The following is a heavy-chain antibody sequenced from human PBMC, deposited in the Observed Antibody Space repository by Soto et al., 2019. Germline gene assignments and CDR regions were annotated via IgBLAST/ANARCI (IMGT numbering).Heavy chain of an antibody. CDR3: ARVAAVYDYGDFVDF. D-gene: IGHD4-17*01. J-gene: IGHJ4*02. Sequence: PSETLSLTCTVSGGSISSGDYYWSWIRQPPGKGLEWIGYIYYSGSTYYNPSLKSRVTISVDTSKNQFSLKLRSVTAADTAVYYCARVAAVYDYGDFVDFWGQGTLVTGSS. V-gene: IGHV4-30-4*01. CDR2: IYYSGST. CDR1: GGSISSGDYY.